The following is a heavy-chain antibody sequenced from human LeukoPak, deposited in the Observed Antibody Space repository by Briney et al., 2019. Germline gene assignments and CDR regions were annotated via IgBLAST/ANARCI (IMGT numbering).Heavy chain of an antibody. CDR1: GFFFSNYA. Sequence: GGSLRLSCAASGFFFSNYAMSWVRQAPGKGLEWVSGISDSGSSTYYADSVKGRFTISRDNFKNTLFLQMNSLRAEDTAVYYCAELGITMIGGVWGKGTTVTISS. J-gene: IGHJ6*04. D-gene: IGHD3-10*02. V-gene: IGHV3-23*01. CDR2: ISDSGSST. CDR3: AELGITMIGGV.